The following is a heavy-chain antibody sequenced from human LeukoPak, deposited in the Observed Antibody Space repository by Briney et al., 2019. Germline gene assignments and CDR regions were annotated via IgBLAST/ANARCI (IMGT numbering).Heavy chain of an antibody. J-gene: IGHJ4*02. D-gene: IGHD3-3*01. V-gene: IGHV1-18*01. Sequence: ASVKVSCKASGYTFTSYGISWVRQAPGQGLEWMGWISAYNGNTNYAQKLQGRVTMTTDTSTSTAYMELRSLRSDDTAVYYCARARYYDFWGGYLAGEAPFDYWGQGTLVTVSS. CDR1: GYTFTSYG. CDR2: ISAYNGNT. CDR3: ARARYYDFWGGYLAGEAPFDY.